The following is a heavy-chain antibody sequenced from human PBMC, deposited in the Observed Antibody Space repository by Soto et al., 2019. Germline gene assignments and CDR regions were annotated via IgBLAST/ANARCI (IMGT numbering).Heavy chain of an antibody. CDR3: ARDRVGATTSYYYYGMDV. CDR2: ISYDGSNK. V-gene: IGHV3-30-3*01. J-gene: IGHJ6*02. CDR1: GFTFSSYA. D-gene: IGHD1-26*01. Sequence: QPGGSLRLSCAASGFTFSSYAMHWVRQAPGKGLEWVAVISYDGSNKYYADSVKGRFTISRDNSKNTLYLQMNSLRAEDTAVYYCARDRVGATTSYYYYGMDVWGQGTTVTVSS.